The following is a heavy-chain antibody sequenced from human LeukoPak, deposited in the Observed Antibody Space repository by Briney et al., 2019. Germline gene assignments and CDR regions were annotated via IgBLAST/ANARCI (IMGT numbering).Heavy chain of an antibody. CDR2: IKEDGSEK. V-gene: IGHV3-7*01. D-gene: IGHD4-23*01. J-gene: IGHJ4*02. Sequence: GGSLRLSCAASGFTFNSYWMSWVRQAPGKGLEWVANIKEDGSEKYYADSVKGRFTISRDNAKNSLYLQMNSLRAEDTAMYYCARDYGGNSVYWGQGTLVTVSS. CDR1: GFTFNSYW. CDR3: ARDYGGNSVY.